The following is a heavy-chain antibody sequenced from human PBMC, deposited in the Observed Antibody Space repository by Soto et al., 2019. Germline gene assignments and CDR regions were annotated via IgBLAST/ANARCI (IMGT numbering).Heavy chain of an antibody. V-gene: IGHV2-5*02. CDR3: VHRGDYGTLDY. J-gene: IGHJ4*02. D-gene: IGHD1-1*01. CDR2: VYGDDSK. CDR1: GFSLSTNEVG. Sequence: QITLKESGPTLVKPTQTLTLTCTFSGFSLSTNEVGVGWIRQPPGKALEWIVMVYGDDSKRYSPSLESRLTITWDTSKNQVVLTMTNMDPVDTATYYCVHRGDYGTLDYWGQGTLVTLSS.